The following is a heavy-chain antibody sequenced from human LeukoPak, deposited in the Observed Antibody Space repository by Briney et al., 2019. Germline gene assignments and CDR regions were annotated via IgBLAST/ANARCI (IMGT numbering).Heavy chain of an antibody. CDR1: GGFISSGSYY. D-gene: IGHD1-26*01. J-gene: IGHJ6*04. Sequence: PSQTLSLTCTVSGGFISSGSYYWSWIRQPAGKGLEWIGRIYTSGSTNYNPSLKSRVTISVDTSKNQFSLKLSSVTAADTAVYYCARVPWVGKLDVWGKGTTVTVSS. V-gene: IGHV4-61*02. CDR3: ARVPWVGKLDV. CDR2: IYTSGST.